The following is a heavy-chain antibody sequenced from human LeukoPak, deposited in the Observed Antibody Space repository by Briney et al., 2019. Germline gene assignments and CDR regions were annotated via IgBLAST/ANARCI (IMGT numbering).Heavy chain of an antibody. V-gene: IGHV3-23*01. Sequence: GGSLRLSCEASGFTFGSHAMYWVRQAPGKGLEWVAGIFGSGGSPHYADPVKGRLTISRDNSRNTVYLQINSLRAEDTAVYYCGKTTVGYSSGQKPAWPVDYWGQGTLVTVSS. CDR1: GFTFGSHA. CDR3: GKTTVGYSSGQKPAWPVDY. J-gene: IGHJ4*02. D-gene: IGHD5-18*01. CDR2: IFGSGGSP.